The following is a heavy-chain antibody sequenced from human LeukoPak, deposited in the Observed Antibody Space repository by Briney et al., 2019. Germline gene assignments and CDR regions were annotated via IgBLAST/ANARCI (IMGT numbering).Heavy chain of an antibody. J-gene: IGHJ6*03. CDR3: ARHYCSSTSCYDGYYYYYYMDV. Sequence: GESLKIPCKGSGYSFTSYWIGWVRQMPGKGLEWMGIIYPGDSDTRYSPSFQGQVTISADKSISTAYLQWSSLKASDTAMYYCARHYCSSTSCYDGYYYYYYMDVWGKGTTVTVSS. D-gene: IGHD2-2*01. V-gene: IGHV5-51*01. CDR1: GYSFTSYW. CDR2: IYPGDSDT.